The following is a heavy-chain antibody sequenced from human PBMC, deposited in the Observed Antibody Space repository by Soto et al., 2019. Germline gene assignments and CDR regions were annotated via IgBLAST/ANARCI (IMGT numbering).Heavy chain of an antibody. CDR3: AKQAEMEYCSGGSCYYYGMDV. V-gene: IGHV3-30*18. CDR2: ISYDGSNK. D-gene: IGHD2-15*01. CDR1: GFTFSSYG. Sequence: QVQLVESGGGVVQPGRSLRLSCAASGFTFSSYGMHWVRQAPGKGLEWVAVISYDGSNKYYADSVKGRFTISRDNSKNTLYLQMNSLRAEDTAVYYCAKQAEMEYCSGGSCYYYGMDVWGQGTTVTVSS. J-gene: IGHJ6*02.